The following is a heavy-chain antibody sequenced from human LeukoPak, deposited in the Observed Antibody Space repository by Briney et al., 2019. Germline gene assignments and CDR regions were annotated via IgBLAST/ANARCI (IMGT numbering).Heavy chain of an antibody. CDR3: AKDRYGVYSFDS. Sequence: GGSLRLSCAASGFTFSSCAMNWVRQAPGKGLEWVSSISGSGASTYDADSVKGRFTISRDNTKNTLYLQMNSLRAEDTAIYYCAKDRYGVYSFDSWGQGTLVTVSS. CDR2: ISGSGAST. V-gene: IGHV3-23*01. CDR1: GFTFSSCA. J-gene: IGHJ4*02. D-gene: IGHD5/OR15-5a*01.